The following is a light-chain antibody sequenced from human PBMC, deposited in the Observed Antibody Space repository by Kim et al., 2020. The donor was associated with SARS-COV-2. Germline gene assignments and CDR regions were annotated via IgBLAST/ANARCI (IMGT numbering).Light chain of an antibody. J-gene: IGKJ1*01. V-gene: IGKV1-5*03. CDR1: QSISNS. CDR3: QHYSGYST. CDR2: KAS. Sequence: SASVGDRVSITCRASQSISNSLAWYQQIPGKAPKLLLYKASTLETGVPSRFSGGGSGTEFILTISSLQPEDFATYYCQHYSGYSTFGQGTKVEIK.